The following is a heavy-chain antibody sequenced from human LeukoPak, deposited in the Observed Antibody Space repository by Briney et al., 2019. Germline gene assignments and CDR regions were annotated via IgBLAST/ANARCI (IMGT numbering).Heavy chain of an antibody. J-gene: IGHJ4*02. CDR2: INQDGSQK. D-gene: IGHD3-22*01. Sequence: GGSLRLSCAASGFTFGSYWMTWVRQAPGKGLEWVANINQDGSQKYYVDSVKGRFTISRDNAQSSLYLQMNGLRAEDTAVYYCARDMYYYDSSGYYSHGVDYWGQGTLVTVSS. CDR3: ARDMYYYDSSGYYSHGVDY. V-gene: IGHV3-7*01. CDR1: GFTFGSYW.